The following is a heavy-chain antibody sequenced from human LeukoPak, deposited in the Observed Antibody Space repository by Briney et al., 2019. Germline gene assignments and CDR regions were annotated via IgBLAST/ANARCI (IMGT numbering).Heavy chain of an antibody. V-gene: IGHV1-46*01. CDR1: GYTFTSYY. CDR3: ARVGGEGYFDY. Sequence: ASVKVSCKASGYTFTSYYMDWVRQAPGQGLEWMGIINPSGGSTSYAQKFQGRVTMTRDTSTSTVYMELSSLRSEDTAVYYCARVGGEGYFDYWGQGTLVTVSS. D-gene: IGHD3-16*01. CDR2: INPSGGST. J-gene: IGHJ4*02.